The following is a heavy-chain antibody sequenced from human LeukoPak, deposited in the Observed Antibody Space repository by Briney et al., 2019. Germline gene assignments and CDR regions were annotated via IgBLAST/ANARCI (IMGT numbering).Heavy chain of an antibody. CDR2: ISAYNGNT. J-gene: IGHJ4*02. Sequence: ASVKVSCKASGYTFTSYGISWVRQAPGQGLEWMGWISAYNGNTNYAQKLQGRVTMTTDTSTSTAYMELRSLRSDDTAVYYCARYCSSTSCYTDLIYFDYWGQGTLVTVSS. CDR1: GYTFTSYG. V-gene: IGHV1-18*01. D-gene: IGHD2-2*02. CDR3: ARYCSSTSCYTDLIYFDY.